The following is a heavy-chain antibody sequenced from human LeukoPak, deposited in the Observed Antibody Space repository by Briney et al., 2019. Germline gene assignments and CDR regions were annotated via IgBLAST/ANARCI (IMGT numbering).Heavy chain of an antibody. V-gene: IGHV3-23*01. Sequence: PGGSLRLSNAASGFTFISYAMSSVLQAPGRGLEWVPGIRGSGGSTYYADSVKGRFTISRDNSKNTLYLQMNSLRVEDTARFYCAKETGYSGYDYGDYWGQGTLVTVSS. CDR1: GFTFISYA. CDR2: IRGSGGST. D-gene: IGHD5-12*01. CDR3: AKETGYSGYDYGDY. J-gene: IGHJ4*02.